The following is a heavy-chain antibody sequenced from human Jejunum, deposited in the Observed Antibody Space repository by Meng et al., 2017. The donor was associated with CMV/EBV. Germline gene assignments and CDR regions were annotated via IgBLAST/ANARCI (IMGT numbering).Heavy chain of an antibody. V-gene: IGHV3-21*01. J-gene: IGHJ5*02. Sequence: CAASGFTFNSGSMDWVRQAPGKGLEWVSSISSSSTVINYADSVKGRFTISRDNAKKSLYLQMNSLRAEDTAVYYCARVISSWYSLDRWGQGNLVTVSS. CDR3: ARVISSWYSLDR. CDR1: GFTFNSGS. CDR2: ISSSSTVI. D-gene: IGHD3-22*01.